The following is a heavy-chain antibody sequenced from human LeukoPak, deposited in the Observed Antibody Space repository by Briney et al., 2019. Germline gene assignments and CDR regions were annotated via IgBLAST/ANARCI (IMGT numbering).Heavy chain of an antibody. V-gene: IGHV1-24*01. J-gene: IGHJ6*04. D-gene: IGHD3-10*01. CDR3: ATDSGITMVRGGIYYYGMDV. CDR1: GYTLTELS. CDR2: FDPEDGET. Sequence: VQVSCKVSGYTLTELSMHWVRQAPGKGLEWMGGFDPEDGETIYAQKFQGRVTMTEDTSTDTAYMELSSLRSEDTAVYYCATDSGITMVRGGIYYYGMDVWGKGTTVTVSS.